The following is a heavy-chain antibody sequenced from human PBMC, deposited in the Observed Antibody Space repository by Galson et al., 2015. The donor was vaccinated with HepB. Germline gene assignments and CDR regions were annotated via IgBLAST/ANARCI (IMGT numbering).Heavy chain of an antibody. J-gene: IGHJ3*02. CDR3: ADIAVVGWDDDFDI. D-gene: IGHD6-19*01. Sequence: SLRLSCAVSGFTFSSYEMDWVRQVPGKGLEWISYISTSGTTKYYADSVKGRFTISRDNSKNTLYLQMDSLRAEDTAVYFCADIAVVGWDDDFDIWGQGTMVTVSS. CDR2: ISTSGTTK. V-gene: IGHV3-48*03. CDR1: GFTFSSYE.